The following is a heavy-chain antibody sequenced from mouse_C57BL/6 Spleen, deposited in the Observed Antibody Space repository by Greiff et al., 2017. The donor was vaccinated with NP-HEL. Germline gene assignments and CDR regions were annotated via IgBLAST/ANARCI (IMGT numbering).Heavy chain of an antibody. CDR2: IDPENGDT. J-gene: IGHJ3*01. V-gene: IGHV14-4*01. CDR1: GFNIKDDY. Sequence: EVQLVESGAELVRPGASVKLSCTASGFNIKDDYMHWVKQRPEQGLEWIGWIDPENGDTEYASKFQGKATITADTSSNTASLQLSSLTSEDTAVYYCTGSTMVTTKFAYWGQGTLVTVSA. D-gene: IGHD2-2*01. CDR3: TGSTMVTTKFAY.